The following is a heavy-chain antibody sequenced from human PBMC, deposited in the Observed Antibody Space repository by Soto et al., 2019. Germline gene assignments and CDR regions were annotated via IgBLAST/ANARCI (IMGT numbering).Heavy chain of an antibody. CDR1: GYTFTSYA. D-gene: IGHD6-19*01. CDR2: INAGNGNT. CDR3: ASPMYSSGWSDAFDI. Sequence: GASVKVSCKASGYTFTSYAMHWVLQAPGQRLEWMGWINAGNGNTKYSQKFQGRVTITRDTSASTAYMELSSLRSEDTAVYYCASPMYSSGWSDAFDIWGQGTMVTVSS. J-gene: IGHJ3*02. V-gene: IGHV1-3*01.